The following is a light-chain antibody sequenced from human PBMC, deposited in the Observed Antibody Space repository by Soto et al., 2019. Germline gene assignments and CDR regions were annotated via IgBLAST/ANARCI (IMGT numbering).Light chain of an antibody. CDR1: QSVSSTY. V-gene: IGKV3-20*01. CDR3: QQYGSSPPIP. J-gene: IGKJ5*01. Sequence: ESVLTQSPGTLSLSPGERATLSCRASQSVSSTYLAWYQQKPGQAPRLLIYGASSRATGIPDRFIGSGSGTDLTLTISRLEPEDFAVYYCQQYGSSPPIPFGQGTRLQIK. CDR2: GAS.